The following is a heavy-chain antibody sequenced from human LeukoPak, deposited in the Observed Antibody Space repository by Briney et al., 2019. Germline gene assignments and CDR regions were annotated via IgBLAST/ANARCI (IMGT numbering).Heavy chain of an antibody. Sequence: PSETLSLTCTVSGGSISSGSYYWSWIRQPPGKGLEWIGTIYYSGTTYYNPSLESRVTISEDTSKNQFSLTLRSVTAADTAVYYCARQISDYYYYYIDVWGKGTTVTVSS. D-gene: IGHD3-10*01. CDR2: IYYSGTT. CDR1: GGSISSGSYY. J-gene: IGHJ6*03. CDR3: ARQISDYYYYYIDV. V-gene: IGHV4-39*01.